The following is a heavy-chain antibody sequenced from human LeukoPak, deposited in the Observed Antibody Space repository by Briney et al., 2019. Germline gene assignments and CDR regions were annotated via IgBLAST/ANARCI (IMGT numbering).Heavy chain of an antibody. D-gene: IGHD2-21*02. J-gene: IGHJ4*02. CDR1: GFTFTNSA. Sequence: ASVKVSCKASGFTFTNSAMQWVRQARGQRLKWIGWIVVGSGNTNYAQKFQERVTITRDMSTSTAYMELSSLRSEDTAVYYCAGYCGGDCLYDYWGQGTLVTVSS. CDR3: AGYCGGDCLYDY. CDR2: IVVGSGNT. V-gene: IGHV1-58*02.